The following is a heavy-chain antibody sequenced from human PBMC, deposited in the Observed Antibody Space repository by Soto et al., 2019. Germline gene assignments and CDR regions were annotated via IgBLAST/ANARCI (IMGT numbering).Heavy chain of an antibody. CDR1: GYTFTSYG. J-gene: IGHJ6*02. CDR3: ARSRIAVAGSGGYGMDV. D-gene: IGHD6-19*01. CDR2: ISAYKGNT. V-gene: IGHV1-18*04. Sequence: ASVKVSCKASGYTFTSYGISWVRQAPGQGLEWMGWISAYKGNTNYAQKLQGRVTMTTDTSTSTAYMELRSLRSDDTAVYYCARSRIAVAGSGGYGMDVWGQGTTVTVSS.